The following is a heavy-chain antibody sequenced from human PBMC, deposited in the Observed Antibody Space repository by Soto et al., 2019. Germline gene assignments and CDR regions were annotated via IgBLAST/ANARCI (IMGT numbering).Heavy chain of an antibody. CDR1: GYSFTSYS. CDR2: IDPSDSYT. J-gene: IGHJ6*02. Sequence: PGESLKITCKGSGYSFTSYSISWVRQMPGKGLEWMGRIDPSDSYTNYSPSFQVHVTISADKSISTAYLQWSSLKASDTAMYYCARRSTSIAYYYGMDVWGQETSVTVSS. CDR3: ARRSTSIAYYYGMDV. V-gene: IGHV5-10-1*01. D-gene: IGHD6-6*01.